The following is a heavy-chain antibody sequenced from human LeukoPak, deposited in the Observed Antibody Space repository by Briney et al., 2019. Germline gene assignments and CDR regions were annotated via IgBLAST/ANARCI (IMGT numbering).Heavy chain of an antibody. CDR2: IQSKTDGGTT. J-gene: IGHJ4*02. Sequence: GSLRLSCAASGFTFSNTWMNWVRQAPGKGLEWVGRIQSKTDGGTTEYAAPVKGRFTISRDDPKTTLYLQMNSLKTEDTAVYYCATLTVRGVINIWGQGTLVTVSS. D-gene: IGHD3-10*01. CDR3: ATLTVRGVINI. V-gene: IGHV3-15*01. CDR1: GFTFSNTW.